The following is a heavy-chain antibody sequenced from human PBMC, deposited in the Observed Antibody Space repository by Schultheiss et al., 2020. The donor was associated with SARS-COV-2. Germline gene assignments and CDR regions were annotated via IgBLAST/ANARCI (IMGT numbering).Heavy chain of an antibody. J-gene: IGHJ4*02. V-gene: IGHV4-61*01. D-gene: IGHD3-10*01. CDR2: IYTSGST. Sequence: SETLSLTCTVSGGSVSSGSYYWSWIRQPPGKGLEWIGRIYTSGSTYYNPSLKSRVTISVDTSKNQFSLKLSSVTAADTAVYYCARGGQSRFSYFFDYWGQGTLVTVSS. CDR1: GGSVSSGSYY. CDR3: ARGGQSRFSYFFDY.